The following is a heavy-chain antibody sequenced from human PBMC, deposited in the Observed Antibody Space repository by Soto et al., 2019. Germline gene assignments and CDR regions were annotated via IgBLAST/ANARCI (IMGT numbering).Heavy chain of an antibody. CDR2: IIPIFGTA. J-gene: IGHJ5*02. CDR1: GGSYSVYA. V-gene: IGHV1-69*13. CDR3: AIEERVGVRVRISFSDL. D-gene: IGHD3-10*01. Sequence: SVKLSWKTSGGSYSVYAGSWVRLAKGQGLEWMGGIIPIFGTANYAQKVQGRVTITADESTSTAYMELSSLRSEDTAVYYCAIEERVGVRVRISFSDLWGQGTPVTVSS.